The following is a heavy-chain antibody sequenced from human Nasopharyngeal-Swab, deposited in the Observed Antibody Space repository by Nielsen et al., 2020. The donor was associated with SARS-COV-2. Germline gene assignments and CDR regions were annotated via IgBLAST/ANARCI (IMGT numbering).Heavy chain of an antibody. CDR2: IDPRDSYI. CDR1: GYSFTNYW. Sequence: GGSLRLSCKGSGYSFTNYWIVWVRKMPGKGLEWMGTIDPRDSYITYSPSFQGHVTISTDKSINTAYLQWSSLKASDTAMYYCARLISGSGPFDPWGQGTLVTVSS. D-gene: IGHD3-10*01. J-gene: IGHJ5*02. V-gene: IGHV5-10-1*01. CDR3: ARLISGSGPFDP.